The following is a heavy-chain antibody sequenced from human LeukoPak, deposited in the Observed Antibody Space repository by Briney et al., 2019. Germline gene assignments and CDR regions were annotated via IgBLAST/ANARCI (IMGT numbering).Heavy chain of an antibody. CDR2: INPSGGST. CDR1: GYTFAIYY. CDR3: ARAKGLFDH. J-gene: IGHJ4*02. V-gene: IGHV1-46*01. Sequence: ASVKVSCKASGYTFAIYYIHWMRQAPGQGLEWMGIINPSGGSTSYTQKFQGRLTMTRDTSTSTVYMEPSSLRSEDTAVYYCARAKGLFDHWGQGTLVTVSS.